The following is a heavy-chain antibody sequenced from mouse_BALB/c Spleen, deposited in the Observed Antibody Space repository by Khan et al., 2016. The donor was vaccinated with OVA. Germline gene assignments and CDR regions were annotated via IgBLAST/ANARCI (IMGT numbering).Heavy chain of an antibody. Sequence: QVQLKESGPGLVAPSQSLSITCTVSGFSLTTYGVHWVRQPPGKGLEWLVVIWSDGSTNYYSVLKSRLSISKDNSKSQVFLKMNSLQTDDTAMYYCARWFDGYSSLYAMDYWGQGTSVTVSS. CDR3: ARWFDGYSSLYAMDY. J-gene: IGHJ4*01. D-gene: IGHD2-3*01. CDR2: IWSDGST. CDR1: GFSLTTYG. V-gene: IGHV2-6*02.